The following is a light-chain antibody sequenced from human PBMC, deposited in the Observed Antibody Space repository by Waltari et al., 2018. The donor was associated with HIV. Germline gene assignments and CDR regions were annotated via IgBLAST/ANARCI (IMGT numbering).Light chain of an antibody. CDR1: SSNIGRNT. CDR2: SSN. J-gene: IGLJ3*02. Sequence: QSMLTQPPSVSGTPGQRVTIPCSGTSSNIGRNTVNWYPPLPGPAPKLLSYSSNPRPSGVPDRFSGSKSGTSASLAISGLQSEDEADYYCATWDDSLNGRVFGGGTKLTVL. CDR3: ATWDDSLNGRV. V-gene: IGLV1-44*01.